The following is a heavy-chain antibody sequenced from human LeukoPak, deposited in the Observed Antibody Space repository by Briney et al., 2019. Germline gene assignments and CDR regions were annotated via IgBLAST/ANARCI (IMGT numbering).Heavy chain of an antibody. V-gene: IGHV1-8*01. Sequence: ASVKVSCKASGYTLTSYDINWVRQAAGQGLEWMGWMNPSNGNTGYAQKFQGRVAMTRDTSISTAYMELSSLKSDDTAVYFCARGHWSGSTYYPFDYWGQGTLVTVSS. CDR3: ARGHWSGSTYYPFDY. CDR1: GYTLTSYD. CDR2: MNPSNGNT. D-gene: IGHD3-3*01. J-gene: IGHJ4*02.